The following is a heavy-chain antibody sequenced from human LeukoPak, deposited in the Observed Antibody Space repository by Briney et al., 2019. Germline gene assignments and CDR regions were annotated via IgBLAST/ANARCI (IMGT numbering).Heavy chain of an antibody. Sequence: QTGGSLRRSCAASGFTFSSYEMNWVRQAPGKGLEWVSYISSSGSTIYYADSVKGRFTISRDNAKNSLYLQMNSLRAEDTAVYYCARGARIAAAAFDYWGQGTLVTVSS. D-gene: IGHD6-13*01. CDR1: GFTFSSYE. J-gene: IGHJ4*02. CDR2: ISSSGSTI. CDR3: ARGARIAAAAFDY. V-gene: IGHV3-48*03.